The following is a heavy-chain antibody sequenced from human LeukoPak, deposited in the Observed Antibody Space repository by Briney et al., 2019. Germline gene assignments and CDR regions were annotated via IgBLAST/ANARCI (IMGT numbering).Heavy chain of an antibody. CDR2: INPNSGATNYAQ. J-gene: IGHJ4*02. Sequence: ASVKVSCKSSGYTFTGYYIHWVRQAPGQGLEWMGWINPNSGATNYAQNYAQKFQGRVTMTRDTSISTAYMELIGLISDDTAVYYCARESGTTYYFDYWGQGTLATVSS. D-gene: IGHD3-10*01. CDR3: ARESGTTYYFDY. V-gene: IGHV1-2*02. CDR1: GYTFTGYY.